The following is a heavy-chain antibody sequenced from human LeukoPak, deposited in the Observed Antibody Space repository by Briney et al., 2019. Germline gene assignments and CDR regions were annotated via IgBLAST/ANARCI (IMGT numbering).Heavy chain of an antibody. D-gene: IGHD3-10*01. CDR3: ARGITMVRGVIINPIFDY. J-gene: IGHJ4*02. V-gene: IGHV4-30-2*01. Sequence: PSETLSLTCTVSGGSISSGDYYWSWIRQPPGKGLEWIGYIYHSGSTYYNPSLKSRVTISVDRSKNQFSLKLSSVTAADTAVYYCARGITMVRGVIINPIFDYWGQGTLVTVSS. CDR1: GGSISSGDYY. CDR2: IYHSGST.